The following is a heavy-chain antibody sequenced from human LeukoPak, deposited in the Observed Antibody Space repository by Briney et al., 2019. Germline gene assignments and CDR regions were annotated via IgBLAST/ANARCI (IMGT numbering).Heavy chain of an antibody. CDR3: ARDLGPIDF. CDR1: GFTFSSRS. Sequence: GGSLRLSCEASGFTFSSRSMNWVRQAPGKGLEWISYISWSSIAIYYADSVKGRFTISRDNAKNSVYLQMSSLRDEDTAVYYCARDLGPIDFWGQGTLVTVSS. D-gene: IGHD3/OR15-3a*01. V-gene: IGHV3-48*02. J-gene: IGHJ4*02. CDR2: ISWSSIAI.